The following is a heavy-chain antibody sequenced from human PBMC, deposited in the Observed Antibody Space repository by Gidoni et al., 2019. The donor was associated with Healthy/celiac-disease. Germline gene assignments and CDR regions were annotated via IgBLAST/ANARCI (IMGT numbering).Heavy chain of an antibody. D-gene: IGHD3-16*01. CDR1: GGPFSSYA. J-gene: IGHJ4*02. CDR3: ASRGSGQPLESD. V-gene: IGHV1-69*06. Sequence: QVQLVQSGAEVKKPGSSVKVSCKASGGPFSSYATSWVRQAPGQGLEWMGGIIPIFGTANYAQKFQGRVTITADKSTSTAYMELSSLRSEDTAVYYCASRGSGQPLESDWGQGTLVTVSS. CDR2: IIPIFGTA.